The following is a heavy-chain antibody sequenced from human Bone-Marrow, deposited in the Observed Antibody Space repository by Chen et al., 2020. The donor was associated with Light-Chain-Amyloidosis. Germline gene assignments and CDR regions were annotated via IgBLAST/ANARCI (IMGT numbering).Heavy chain of an antibody. V-gene: IGHV6-1*01. CDR3: ARGKAGDIDC. J-gene: IGHJ4*02. D-gene: IGHD6-19*01. Sequence: QVQLQQSGPGLVKPSQTLSLPCGLSGDSASSNSATWNWIRQSPSRGLEWLGRTYYRSKWYNDYAASVKSRITINPDTSKNQFSLQLNSVTPEDTAVYYCARGKAGDIDCWGQGTLVTVSS. CDR1: GDSASSNSAT. CDR2: TYYRSKWYN.